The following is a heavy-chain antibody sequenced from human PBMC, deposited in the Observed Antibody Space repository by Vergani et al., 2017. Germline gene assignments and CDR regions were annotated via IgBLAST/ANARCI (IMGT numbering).Heavy chain of an antibody. Sequence: QVQLVQSGAEVKKPGSSVKVSCKASGGTFSSYAISWVRQAPGQGLEWMGGIIPIFGTANYAQKFQGRVTITADDSTSTAYMELSSRRSEDTAVCYCARGIGITGTNYYYYYMDVWGKGTTVTVSS. V-gene: IGHV1-69*01. CDR1: GGTFSSYA. CDR3: ARGIGITGTNYYYYYMDV. D-gene: IGHD1-7*01. J-gene: IGHJ6*03. CDR2: IIPIFGTA.